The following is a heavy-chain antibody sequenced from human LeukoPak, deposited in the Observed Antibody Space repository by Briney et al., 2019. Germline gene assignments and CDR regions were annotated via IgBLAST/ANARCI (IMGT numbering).Heavy chain of an antibody. CDR1: GFTFSSYG. V-gene: IGHV3-30*02. CDR3: AKDFRRYCSSTSCPRTNYYYYYGMDV. D-gene: IGHD2-2*01. CDR2: IRYDGSNK. Sequence: GGSLRLSCAASGFTFSSYGMHWVRQAPGKGLEWVAFIRYDGSNKYYADSVKGRFTISRDNSKNTLYLQMNSLRAEDTAVYCCAKDFRRYCSSTSCPRTNYYYYYGMDVWGQGTTVTVSS. J-gene: IGHJ6*02.